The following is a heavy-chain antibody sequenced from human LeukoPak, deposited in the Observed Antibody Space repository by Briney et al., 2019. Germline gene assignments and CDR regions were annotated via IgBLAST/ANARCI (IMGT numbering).Heavy chain of an antibody. CDR2: IIPIFGTA. CDR3: ARRVANYGSGEFVNWFDP. Sequence: SVKVSCKASGGTFSSYAISWVRQAPGQGLEWMGGIIPIFGTANYAQKFQGRVTITADESTSTAYMELSSLRSEDTAVYYCARRVANYGSGEFVNWFDPWGQGTLVTVSS. V-gene: IGHV1-69*13. D-gene: IGHD3-10*01. CDR1: GGTFSSYA. J-gene: IGHJ5*02.